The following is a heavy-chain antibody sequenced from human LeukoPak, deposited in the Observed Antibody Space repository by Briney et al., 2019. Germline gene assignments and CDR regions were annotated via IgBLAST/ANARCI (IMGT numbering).Heavy chain of an antibody. CDR2: INPDGGNT. D-gene: IGHD3-10*01. CDR1: GYTFTNSY. Sequence: ASVKVSCKASGYTFTNSYIHWVRQAPGQVLEWMGLINPDGGNTNYAQNFQGRVTLTRDTSTSTVYMELNSLRSEDTAVYFCARSPNFYYYDSALSRVYFDYWGQGTLVTVSS. V-gene: IGHV1-46*01. J-gene: IGHJ4*02. CDR3: ARSPNFYYYDSALSRVYFDY.